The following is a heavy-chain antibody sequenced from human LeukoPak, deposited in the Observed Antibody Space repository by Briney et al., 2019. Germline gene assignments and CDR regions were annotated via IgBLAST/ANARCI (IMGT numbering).Heavy chain of an antibody. CDR1: GYTFTGYH. J-gene: IGHJ4*02. CDR2: ISTYNGNT. Sequence: ASVKVSCKASGYTFTGYHMHWVRQAPGQGLEWMGWISTYNGNTYYVQKLQGRVTMPTGTSTSTAYLELRSLRSDDTAVYYCARGLGATYYDILTGYPLIYWGQGTLVTVSS. V-gene: IGHV1-18*04. CDR3: ARGLGATYYDILTGYPLIY. D-gene: IGHD3-9*01.